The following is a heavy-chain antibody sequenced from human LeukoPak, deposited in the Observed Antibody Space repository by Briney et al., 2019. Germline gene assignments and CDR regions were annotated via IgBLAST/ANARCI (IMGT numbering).Heavy chain of an antibody. CDR2: INPNSGGT. CDR1: GYTFTNYY. J-gene: IGHJ4*02. Sequence: ASVKVSCKASGYTFTNYYIHWVRQAPGQGLEWMGWINPNSGGTNYAQKFQGRVTMTRDTSISTAYMELSRLTSDDTAVYYCAKDAIVRDYSNSDYWGQGTLVTVSS. D-gene: IGHD4-11*01. V-gene: IGHV1-2*02. CDR3: AKDAIVRDYSNSDY.